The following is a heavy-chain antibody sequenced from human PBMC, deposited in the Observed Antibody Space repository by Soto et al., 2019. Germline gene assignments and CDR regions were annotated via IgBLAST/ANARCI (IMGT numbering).Heavy chain of an antibody. CDR1: GFTFSSYG. J-gene: IGHJ4*02. CDR2: IWYDGSNK. Sequence: GGSLRLSCAASGFTFSSYGMHWVRQAPGKGLEWVAVIWYDGSNKYYADSVKGRFTISRDNSKNTLYLQMNSLRAEDTAVYYCARDGYFFLPVVVPAALDYWGQGTLVTVSS. D-gene: IGHD2-2*01. V-gene: IGHV3-33*01. CDR3: ARDGYFFLPVVVPAALDY.